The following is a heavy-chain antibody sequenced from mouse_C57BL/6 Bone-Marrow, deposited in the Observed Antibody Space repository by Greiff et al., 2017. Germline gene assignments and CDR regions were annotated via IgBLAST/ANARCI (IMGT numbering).Heavy chain of an antibody. CDR1: GFTFSSYA. J-gene: IGHJ2*01. CDR2: ISDGGSYT. D-gene: IGHD3-2*02. Sequence: EVQVVDSGGGLVKPGGSLKLSCAASGFTFSSYAMSWVRQTPEKRLEWVATISDGGSYTYYPDNVKGRFTISRDNAKNNLYLQMSHLKSEDTAMYYCARGGGQLRPYYFDYWGQGTTLTVSS. V-gene: IGHV5-4*01. CDR3: ARGGGQLRPYYFDY.